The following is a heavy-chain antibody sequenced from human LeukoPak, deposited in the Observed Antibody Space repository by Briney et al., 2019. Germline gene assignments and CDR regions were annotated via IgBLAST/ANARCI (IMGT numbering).Heavy chain of an antibody. CDR1: GFTFSSYG. D-gene: IGHD6-13*01. CDR2: IRYDGSNK. Sequence: PGGSLRLSCAASGFTFSSYGMHWVRQAPGQGLEWVTFIRYDGSNKYYADSVKGRFTISRDNSKNTLYLQMNSLRAEDTAVYYCAKPGHGSSWYDYWGQGTLVTVSS. CDR3: AKPGHGSSWYDY. J-gene: IGHJ4*02. V-gene: IGHV3-30*02.